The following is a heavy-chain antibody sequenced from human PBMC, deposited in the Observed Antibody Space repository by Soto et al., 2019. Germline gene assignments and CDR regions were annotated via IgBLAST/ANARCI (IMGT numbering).Heavy chain of an antibody. V-gene: IGHV5-51*01. J-gene: IGHJ6*02. CDR3: ARLLQQLVPYYYYGMDV. CDR1: GYSFTSYW. CDR2: IYPGDSDT. Sequence: PGESLKISCKGSGYSFTSYWIGWVRQMPGKGLEWMGIIYPGDSDTRYSPSFQGQVTISADKSISTAYLQWSSLKASDTAMYYCARLLQQLVPYYYYGMDVWGQGTTVTAP. D-gene: IGHD6-13*01.